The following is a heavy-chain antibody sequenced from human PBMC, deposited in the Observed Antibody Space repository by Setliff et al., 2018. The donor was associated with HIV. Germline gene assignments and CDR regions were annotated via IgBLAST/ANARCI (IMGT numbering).Heavy chain of an antibody. CDR3: ARDSRMVMEGTDY. CDR2: VYYGGDT. V-gene: IGHV4-39*01. CDR1: GDSISSSIYY. D-gene: IGHD5-18*01. Sequence: SETLSLTCAVSGDSISSSIYYWGWIRQPPGKGLEWIGSVYYGGDTYYNPSLKSRVTISVDTSNNQFSLKLNSVTAADTAIYYCARDSRMVMEGTDYWGQGILVTV. J-gene: IGHJ4*02.